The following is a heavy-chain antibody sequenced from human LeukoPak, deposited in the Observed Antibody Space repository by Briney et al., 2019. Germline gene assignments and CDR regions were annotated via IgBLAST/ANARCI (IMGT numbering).Heavy chain of an antibody. CDR1: GYTFINHD. Sequence: ASVKVSCKGYGYTFINHDIDWVRQAPGQGLEWMGRIIPILGIANYAQKFQGRVTITADKSTSTAYMELSSLRSEDTAVYYCNLWFGEKSGYYYFDYWGQGTLVTVSS. CDR2: IIPILGIA. J-gene: IGHJ4*02. D-gene: IGHD3-10*01. CDR3: NLWFGEKSGYYYFDY. V-gene: IGHV1-69*04.